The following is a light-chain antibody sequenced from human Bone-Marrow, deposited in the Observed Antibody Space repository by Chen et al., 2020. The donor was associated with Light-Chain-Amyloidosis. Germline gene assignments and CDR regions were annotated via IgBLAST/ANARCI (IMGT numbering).Light chain of an antibody. CDR3: QQYGTSPLT. CDR1: QTISSNY. Sequence: DIVLTQSPGTLSLSPGEGANLSCRASQTISSNYLTWYQQKFGQAPRLLIYGSSSRATGIPDMFTGSGSGTDFTLTINRLEPEDFAMYYCQQYGTSPLTFGGGTKVEIK. V-gene: IGKV3-20*01. J-gene: IGKJ4*01. CDR2: GSS.